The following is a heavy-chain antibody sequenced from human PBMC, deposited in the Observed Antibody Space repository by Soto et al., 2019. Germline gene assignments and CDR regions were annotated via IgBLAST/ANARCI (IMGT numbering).Heavy chain of an antibody. V-gene: IGHV1-58*02. CDR3: AADPEFYSSGWYIPTIDY. CDR1: GFTFTSSA. Sequence: SVKVSCKASGFTFTSSAMQWVRQARGQRLEWIGWIVVGSGNTNYAQKFQERVTITRDMSTSTAYMELSSLRSEDTAVYYCAADPEFYSSGWYIPTIDYWSQGTLVTGSS. CDR2: IVVGSGNT. J-gene: IGHJ4*02. D-gene: IGHD6-19*01.